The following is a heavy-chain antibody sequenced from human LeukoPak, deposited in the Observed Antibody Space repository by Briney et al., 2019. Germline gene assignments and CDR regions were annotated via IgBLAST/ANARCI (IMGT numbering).Heavy chain of an antibody. J-gene: IGHJ4*02. CDR3: AKDQYSSSYYFDY. V-gene: IGHV3-30*02. Sequence: GGSLKLSCAASGFTFSSYGMHWVRQAPGKGLEWVAFIRYDGSNKYYTDSVKGRFTISRDNSKNTLYLQMNSLRAEDTAVYYCAKDQYSSSYYFDYWGQGTLVTVSS. CDR1: GFTFSSYG. CDR2: IRYDGSNK. D-gene: IGHD6-6*01.